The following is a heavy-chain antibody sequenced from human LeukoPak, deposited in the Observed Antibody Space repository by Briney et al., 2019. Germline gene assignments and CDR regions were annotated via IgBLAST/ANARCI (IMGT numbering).Heavy chain of an antibody. CDR1: GFTFSSYW. D-gene: IGHD1-7*01. CDR2: IKQDGSEK. V-gene: IGHV3-7*01. J-gene: IGHJ6*03. Sequence: PGGSLRLSCAASGFTFSSYWMSWVRQAPGKGLEWVANIKQDGSEKYYVDSVKGRFTISRDNAKNSLYLQMNSLRAEDTAVYYCARRKLELPDYYYYMDVWGKGTTVTVSS. CDR3: ARRKLELPDYYYYMDV.